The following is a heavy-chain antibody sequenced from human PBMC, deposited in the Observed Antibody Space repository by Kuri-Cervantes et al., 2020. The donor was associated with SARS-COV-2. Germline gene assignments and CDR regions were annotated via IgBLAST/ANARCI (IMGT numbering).Heavy chain of an antibody. V-gene: IGHV4-34*01. CDR3: ARERSGGLPFGYYYYGMDV. Sequence: SETLSLTCAVYGGSFSDYYWSWVRQPPGKGLEWIGEINHSGNTNYDPSLKSRVTISIDTSNNQFSLKLSSVTAADTAVYYCARERSGGLPFGYYYYGMDVWSQGTTVTVSS. CDR1: GGSFSDYY. D-gene: IGHD3-10*01. J-gene: IGHJ6*02. CDR2: INHSGNT.